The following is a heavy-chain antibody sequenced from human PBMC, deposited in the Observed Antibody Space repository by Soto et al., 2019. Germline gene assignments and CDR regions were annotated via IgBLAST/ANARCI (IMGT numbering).Heavy chain of an antibody. J-gene: IGHJ6*03. CDR1: GFTVSSNY. CDR2: IYSGGST. CDR3: AREIGRGAAQTNYMDV. V-gene: IGHV3-66*01. Sequence: EVQLVESGGGLVQPGGYLRLSCAASGFTVSSNYMSWVRQAPGKGLEWVSFIYSGGSTFYADSVKGRFTISRDNSKNTVYLQMNSLRAEDAGVYYCAREIGRGAAQTNYMDVWGKGTTVTVS. D-gene: IGHD6-6*01.